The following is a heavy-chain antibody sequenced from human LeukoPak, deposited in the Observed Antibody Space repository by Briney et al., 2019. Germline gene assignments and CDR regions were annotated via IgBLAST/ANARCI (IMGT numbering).Heavy chain of an antibody. CDR3: ARDWWGLEWFGELRVDY. CDR2: ISYDGSNK. CDR1: GFTFNNAW. J-gene: IGHJ4*02. Sequence: GGSLRLSCAASGFTFNNAWMSWVRQAPGKGLEWVAVISYDGSNKYYADSVKGRFTISRDNSKNTLYLQMNSLRAEDTAVYYCARDWWGLEWFGELRVDYWGQGTLVTVSS. V-gene: IGHV3-30-3*01. D-gene: IGHD3-10*01.